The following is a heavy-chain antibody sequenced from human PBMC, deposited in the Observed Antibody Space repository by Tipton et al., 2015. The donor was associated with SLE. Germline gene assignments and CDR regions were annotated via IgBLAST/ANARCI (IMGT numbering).Heavy chain of an antibody. D-gene: IGHD3-22*01. J-gene: IGHJ4*02. Sequence: SLRLSCAASGFSFSTVGMHWVRQAPGKGLEWVAFIRYDGSNKYYANLVKGRFTVSKDNSKNTLYLLMSSLRPEDTGVYFCAKGPGGYARADYWGQGTLVTVSS. CDR2: IRYDGSNK. V-gene: IGHV3-30*02. CDR1: GFSFSTVG. CDR3: AKGPGGYARADY.